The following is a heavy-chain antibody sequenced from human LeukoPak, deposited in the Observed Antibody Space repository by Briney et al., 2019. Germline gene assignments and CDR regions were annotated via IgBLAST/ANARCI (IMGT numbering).Heavy chain of an antibody. J-gene: IGHJ4*02. CDR2: INDSGSS. D-gene: IGHD3-22*01. CDR3: ARHTEYDSSGYSGYYFDY. V-gene: IGHV4-34*01. CDR1: GGSFGGYY. Sequence: SETLSLTCAVYGGSFGGYYWSWIRQPPGKGLEWIGEINDSGSSNYIPSLKSRVTISVDTSKNQFSLKLSSVTAADTAVYYCARHTEYDSSGYSGYYFDYWGQGTLVTVSS.